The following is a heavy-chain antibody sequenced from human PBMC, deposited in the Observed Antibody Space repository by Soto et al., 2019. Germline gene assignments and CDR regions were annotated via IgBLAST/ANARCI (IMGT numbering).Heavy chain of an antibody. D-gene: IGHD3-10*01. CDR3: ARGRAIYGEGDYYDN. V-gene: IGHV4-59*03. CDR1: GGSIRGYY. Sequence: PSETLSLTCTLSGGSIRGYYWTWNRQAPGRGLEWLGFISDSGKPDSDASLKCRLAISLDTSRCQFSLRLTSVTAADPALYYCARGRAIYGEGDYYDNWGQGARVTAPQ. CDR2: ISDSGKP. J-gene: IGHJ4*02.